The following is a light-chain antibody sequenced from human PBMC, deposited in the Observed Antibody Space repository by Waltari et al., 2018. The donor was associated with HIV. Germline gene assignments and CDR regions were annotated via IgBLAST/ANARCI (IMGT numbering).Light chain of an antibody. Sequence: EIVLTQSPATLSLSPGERATLSCRASQSVNRYLAWYQQRPGQAPRLLIYDASNRAPGIPARFGGSGPGTDFTLTISSLEPEDFAVYYCQQRKTWPWTFGQGTKVEI. V-gene: IGKV3-11*01. J-gene: IGKJ1*01. CDR1: QSVNRY. CDR2: DAS. CDR3: QQRKTWPWT.